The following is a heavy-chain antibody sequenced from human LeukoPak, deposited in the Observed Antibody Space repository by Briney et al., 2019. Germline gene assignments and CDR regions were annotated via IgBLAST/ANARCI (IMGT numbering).Heavy chain of an antibody. Sequence: GGSLRLSCAASGFTFSSYSMNWVRQAPGKGLEWVSSISSSSSTIYYADSVKGRFTISRDNAKNSLYLQMNSLRDEDTAVYYCARDSNYYYYYGMDVWGQGTTVTVSS. J-gene: IGHJ6*02. D-gene: IGHD4-11*01. V-gene: IGHV3-48*02. CDR1: GFTFSSYS. CDR3: ARDSNYYYYYGMDV. CDR2: ISSSSSTI.